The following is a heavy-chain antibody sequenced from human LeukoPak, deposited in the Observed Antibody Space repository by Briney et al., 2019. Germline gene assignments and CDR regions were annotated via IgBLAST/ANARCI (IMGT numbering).Heavy chain of an antibody. CDR1: GYGFTGYY. V-gene: IGHV1-2*02. CDR3: ARDPFGDSVFDV. J-gene: IGHJ3*01. Sequence: ASVKVSCKTSGYGFTGYYMHWVRQAPGQGLEWMGWINPNSGGTNYAQKFQGRVTMTRDTSISTAYMDLSRLRSDDTAVYYCARDPFGDSVFDVWGQGTMVTVSS. D-gene: IGHD2-21*02. CDR2: INPNSGGT.